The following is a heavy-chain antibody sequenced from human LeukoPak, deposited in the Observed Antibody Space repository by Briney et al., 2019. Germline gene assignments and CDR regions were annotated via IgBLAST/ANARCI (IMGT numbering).Heavy chain of an antibody. J-gene: IGHJ6*02. V-gene: IGHV1-2*02. Sequence: ASVKVSCKASGYTFTGCYMHWVRQAPGQGLEWMGWINPNSGGTNYAQKFQGRVTMTRDTSISTAYMELSRLRSDDTAVYCCARDLVAVHYYDSSGYYDYGMDVWGQGTTVTVSS. D-gene: IGHD3-22*01. CDR2: INPNSGGT. CDR1: GYTFTGCY. CDR3: ARDLVAVHYYDSSGYYDYGMDV.